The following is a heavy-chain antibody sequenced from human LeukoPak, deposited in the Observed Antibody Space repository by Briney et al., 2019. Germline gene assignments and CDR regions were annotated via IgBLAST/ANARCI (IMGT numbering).Heavy chain of an antibody. J-gene: IGHJ4*02. CDR1: GGSINSYY. CDR3: ARGSPKIAAAGPYFDY. D-gene: IGHD6-13*01. V-gene: IGHV4-59*12. CDR2: IYYSGST. Sequence: SETLSLTCTVSGGSINSYYWSWIRQPPGKGLEWIGYIYYSGSTNYSPSLKSRVTISVDTSKNQFSLKLSSVTAADTAVYYCARGSPKIAAAGPYFDYWGQGTLVTVSS.